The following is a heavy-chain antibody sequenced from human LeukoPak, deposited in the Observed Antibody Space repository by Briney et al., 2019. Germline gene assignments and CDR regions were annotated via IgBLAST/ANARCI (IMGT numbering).Heavy chain of an antibody. CDR3: AKDRSEGSSWTSFDY. J-gene: IGHJ4*02. Sequence: GGSLRLSCAASGFTFDDYAMHWVRQAPGKGLEWVSGISWNSGSIGYADSVKGRFTISRDNAKNSLYLQMNSLRAEDTALYYCAKDRSEGSSWTSFDYWGQGTLVTVSS. D-gene: IGHD6-13*01. CDR1: GFTFDDYA. CDR2: ISWNSGSI. V-gene: IGHV3-9*01.